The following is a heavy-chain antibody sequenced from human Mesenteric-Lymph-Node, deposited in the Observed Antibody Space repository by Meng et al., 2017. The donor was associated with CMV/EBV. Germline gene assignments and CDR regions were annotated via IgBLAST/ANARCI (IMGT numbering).Heavy chain of an antibody. J-gene: IGHJ4*02. CDR2: INPTGGDT. CDR3: ARGGSAFSGELDY. CDR1: GYTFTGSY. Sequence: CKASGYTFTGSYIHWVRQAPGQGLEWMGRINPTGGDTNYAQKFQGRVTMARDTSITTAYMELNRLTSDDTGLYYCARGGSAFSGELDYWGQGTLVTVSS. D-gene: IGHD5-12*01. V-gene: IGHV1-2*05.